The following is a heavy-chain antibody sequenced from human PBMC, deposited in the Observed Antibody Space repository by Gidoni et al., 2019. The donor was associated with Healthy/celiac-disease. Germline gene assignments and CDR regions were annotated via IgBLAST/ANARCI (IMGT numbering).Heavy chain of an antibody. V-gene: IGHV1-69*04. CDR2: VIPILGIA. J-gene: IGHJ3*02. CDR1: GGIFSSYA. Sequence: QVQLVQSGAVAKNPGSSVKVSCKASGGIFSSYAISWVRQAPGQGLEWMGRVIPILGIANYAQKFQGRVTITADESTSTAYMKLSSLRSEDTAVYYCARDIRHDYGDYLSSFDIWGQGTMVTVSS. D-gene: IGHD4-17*01. CDR3: ARDIRHDYGDYLSSFDI.